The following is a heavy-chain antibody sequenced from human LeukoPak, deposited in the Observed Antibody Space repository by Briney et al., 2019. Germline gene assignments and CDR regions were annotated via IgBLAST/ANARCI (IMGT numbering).Heavy chain of an antibody. CDR2: IKSKTDGGTI. Sequence: GGSLRLSCAASGFTFSNAWMNWVRQAPGKGLEWVGRIKSKTDGGTIDYAAPVRGRFTISRDDSKKTLYLQMNSLKTEDTAVYYCTTDSLRMGVTGLDYWGQGTLVTVSS. D-gene: IGHD3-3*01. V-gene: IGHV3-15*07. CDR3: TTDSLRMGVTGLDY. J-gene: IGHJ4*02. CDR1: GFTFSNAW.